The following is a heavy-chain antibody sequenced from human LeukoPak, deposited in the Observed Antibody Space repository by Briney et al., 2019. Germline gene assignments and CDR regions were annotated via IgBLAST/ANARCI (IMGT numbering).Heavy chain of an antibody. Sequence: GASVKVSCKASGYTFTGYYMHWVRQAPGQGLEWMGWINPNSGGTNYAQKFQGRVTMTTDTSISTAYMELSRLRSDDTAVYYCARADLLPLAARLPFDFWGQGTLVTASS. CDR2: INPNSGGT. CDR3: ARADLLPLAARLPFDF. V-gene: IGHV1-2*02. D-gene: IGHD6-6*01. CDR1: GYTFTGYY. J-gene: IGHJ4*02.